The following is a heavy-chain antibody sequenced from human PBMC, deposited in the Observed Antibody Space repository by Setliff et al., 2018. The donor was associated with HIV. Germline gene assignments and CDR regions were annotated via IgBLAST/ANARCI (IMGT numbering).Heavy chain of an antibody. CDR3: ARDVYSGSYYRSAPNFDL. V-gene: IGHV1-18*01. Sequence: VKVSCKASGYTFTSYGISRVRQAPGQGLEWMGWISAYNGNTNYAQKLQGRVTMTTDTSTSTAYMELRSLRSDDTAVYYCARDVYSGSYYRSAPNFDLWGRGTLVTVSS. D-gene: IGHD1-26*01. CDR1: GYTFTSYG. CDR2: ISAYNGNT. J-gene: IGHJ2*01.